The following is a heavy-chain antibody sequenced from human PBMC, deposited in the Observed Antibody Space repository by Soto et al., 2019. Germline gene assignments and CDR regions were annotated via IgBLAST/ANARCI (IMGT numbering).Heavy chain of an antibody. CDR3: ARDRPIRDSWSPSFDP. CDR1: GESINNGAYY. Sequence: QVQLQESGPGLVRPSQTLSLSCSVSGESINNGAYYWNWIRQHPDKRLEWNGYIYLSGNTFYAPSRRGRVTISADTSKNHFSLKSRSVTVADTAVYYCARDRPIRDSWSPSFDPWGRGIQFTVSS. V-gene: IGHV4-31*03. J-gene: IGHJ5*02. CDR2: IYLSGNT. D-gene: IGHD2-21*01.